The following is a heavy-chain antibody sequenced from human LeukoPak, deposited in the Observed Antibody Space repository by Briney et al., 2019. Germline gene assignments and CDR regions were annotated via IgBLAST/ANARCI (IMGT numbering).Heavy chain of an antibody. D-gene: IGHD3-3*01. Sequence: ASVKVSCKASSYTFTSYGISWVRQAPGQGFEWMGWISAYNGNTNYAQKLQGRVTMTTDTSTSTAYMELRSLRSDDTAVYYCARAGVTIFGVVISVGWGNYYMDVWGKGTTVTVSS. CDR3: ARAGVTIFGVVISVGWGNYYMDV. V-gene: IGHV1-18*01. CDR1: SYTFTSYG. CDR2: ISAYNGNT. J-gene: IGHJ6*03.